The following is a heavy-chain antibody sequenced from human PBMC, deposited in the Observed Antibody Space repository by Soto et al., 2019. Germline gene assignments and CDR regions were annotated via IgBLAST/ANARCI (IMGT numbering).Heavy chain of an antibody. Sequence: ASVKVSCKASGYTFTSYAMHWVRQAPGQRLEWMGWINAGNGNTKYSQKFQGRVTITRDTSASTAYMELSSLRSKDTAVYYCATSITGTYYYYYYMLVWGKGPTVTVYS. D-gene: IGHD1-20*01. CDR1: GYTFTSYA. CDR2: INAGNGNT. J-gene: IGHJ6*03. V-gene: IGHV1-3*01. CDR3: ATSITGTYYYYYYMLV.